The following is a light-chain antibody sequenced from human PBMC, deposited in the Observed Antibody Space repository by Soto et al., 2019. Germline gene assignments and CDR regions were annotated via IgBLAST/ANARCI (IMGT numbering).Light chain of an antibody. CDR1: QSVSY. CDR3: QQRRNWL. J-gene: IGKJ3*01. CDR2: DAS. V-gene: IGKV3-11*01. Sequence: EMVLTQSPASLSLSPGERATLSCRASQSVSYLAWYQQKPGQAPRLLIYDASNRATGIPARFSGSGSGTDFTLTISSPEPEDSAIYYCQQRRNWLFGPGTKVDIK.